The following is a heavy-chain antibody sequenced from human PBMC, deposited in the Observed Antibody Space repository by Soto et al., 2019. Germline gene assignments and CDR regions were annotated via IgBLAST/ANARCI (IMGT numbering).Heavy chain of an antibody. CDR1: GYTYTSYD. CDR3: ANENGTYCGGDCYETPYGTDV. CDR2: MNPNSGNT. D-gene: IGHD2-21*02. V-gene: IGHV1-8*01. J-gene: IGHJ6*02. Sequence: ASVKVSCKASGYTYTSYDINWVRQATGQGLEWMGWMNPNSGNTGYAQKFQGRVTMTRNTSISTAYMELSSLRSEDTAVYYCANENGTYCGGDCYETPYGTDVWDHGTTVIVSS.